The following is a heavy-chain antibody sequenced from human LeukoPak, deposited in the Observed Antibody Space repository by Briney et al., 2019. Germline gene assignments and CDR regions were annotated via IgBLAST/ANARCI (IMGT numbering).Heavy chain of an antibody. CDR3: ARVADDGGASYYQY. CDR1: GGSVSSGSYF. J-gene: IGHJ6*01. D-gene: IGHD2-21*01. Sequence: SQTLSLTCTVSGGSVSSGSYFWSWNRQPPGKGLECIGYISYSGSTNYNPSLKSRVTISVDTSTNQFSLNLNSVTAADTAVYYCARVADDGGASYYQY. V-gene: IGHV4-61*01. CDR2: ISYSGST.